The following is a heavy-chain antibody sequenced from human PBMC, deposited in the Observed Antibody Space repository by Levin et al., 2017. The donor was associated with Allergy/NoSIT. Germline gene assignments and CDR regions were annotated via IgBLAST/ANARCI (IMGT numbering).Heavy chain of an antibody. J-gene: IGHJ3*01. Sequence: GGSLRLSCAASGFSLTNHWIHWVRQAPGKGLIWVSRINRDGSSTSYADSVKGRFTIFRDYAKNTVYLQMNNLKAEDTAVYHCVRDAAVQDAFDVWGQGAMVTVSS. CDR3: VRDAAVQDAFDV. CDR1: GFSLTNHW. CDR2: INRDGSST. V-gene: IGHV3-74*01. D-gene: IGHD3-10*01.